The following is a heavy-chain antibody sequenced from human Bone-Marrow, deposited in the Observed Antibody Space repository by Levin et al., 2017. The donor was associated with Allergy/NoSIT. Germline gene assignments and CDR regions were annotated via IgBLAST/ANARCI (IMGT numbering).Heavy chain of an antibody. J-gene: IGHJ2*01. Sequence: SGPTLVKPTQTLTLTCTFSGFSLRSSGVGVGWIRQTPGKALEWLALIYWDGNERYSPSLRRRLTIAKDTSKNQVVLTMTNVDPVDTATYYCAHTPTIDWYFDLWGPGTRVTVSS. D-gene: IGHD5-12*01. CDR3: AHTPTIDWYFDL. V-gene: IGHV2-5*02. CDR1: GFSLRSSGVG. CDR2: IYWDGNE.